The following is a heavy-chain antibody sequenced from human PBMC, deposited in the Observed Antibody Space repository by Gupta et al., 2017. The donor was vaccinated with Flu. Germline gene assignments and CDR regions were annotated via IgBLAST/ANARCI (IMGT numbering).Heavy chain of an antibody. Sequence: EVQLLESGGGLVQPGGSLRLSCAASGFTFSTYAMSWVRQTPGKGLEWISAITDNGRDTFHADSVKGRLTISRDNSMNTLYLQMNSLRAEDTALYYCAKGSGARRPYYFDSWGQGTLVTVSS. D-gene: IGHD3-10*01. V-gene: IGHV3-23*01. CDR1: GFTFSTYA. CDR3: AKGSGARRPYYFDS. CDR2: ITDNGRDT. J-gene: IGHJ4*02.